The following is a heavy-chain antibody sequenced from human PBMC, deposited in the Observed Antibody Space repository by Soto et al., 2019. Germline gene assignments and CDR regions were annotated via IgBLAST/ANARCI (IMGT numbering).Heavy chain of an antibody. CDR3: ARMGSVANRRLDY. Sequence: PSETLSLTCAVYGGSFSGYYWSWIRQPPGKGLEWIGEINHSGSTNYNPSLKSRVTISVDTSKNQFSLKLSSVTAADTAVYYCARMGSVANRRLDYWGQGTLVTVS. D-gene: IGHD3-10*01. J-gene: IGHJ4*02. CDR1: GGSFSGYY. V-gene: IGHV4-34*01. CDR2: INHSGST.